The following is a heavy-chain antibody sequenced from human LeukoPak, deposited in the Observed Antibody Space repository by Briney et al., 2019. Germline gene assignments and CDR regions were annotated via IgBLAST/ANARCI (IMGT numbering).Heavy chain of an antibody. CDR2: INPNSGAT. Sequence: RASVKVSCKASGHTFTDYYIHWVRQAPGQGLEWMGRINPNSGATNSAQKFQGRVTMTRDTSISTAYMELSRLRSDDTAVYYCASFYYDRRGYYRTDYWAQRTLVPVSS. J-gene: IGHJ4*02. CDR3: ASFYYDRRGYYRTDY. D-gene: IGHD3-22*01. CDR1: GHTFTDYY. V-gene: IGHV1-2*06.